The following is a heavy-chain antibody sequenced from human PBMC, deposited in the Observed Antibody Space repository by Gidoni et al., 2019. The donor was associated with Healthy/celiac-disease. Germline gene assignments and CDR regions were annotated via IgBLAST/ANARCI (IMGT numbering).Heavy chain of an antibody. Sequence: EVQLLESGGGLVQPGGSLRLSCAASGFTFSSYAMSWVRQAPGKGLEWVSAISGSGGSTYYADSVKGRFTISRDNSKNTLYLQMNSLRAEDTAVYYCAKDGRIAARHYYYYYMDVWGKGTTVTVSS. V-gene: IGHV3-23*01. CDR1: GFTFSSYA. CDR2: ISGSGGST. D-gene: IGHD6-6*01. J-gene: IGHJ6*03. CDR3: AKDGRIAARHYYYYYMDV.